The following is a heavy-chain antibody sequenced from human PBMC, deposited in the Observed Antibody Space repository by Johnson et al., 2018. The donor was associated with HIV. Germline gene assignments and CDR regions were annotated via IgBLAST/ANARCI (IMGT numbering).Heavy chain of an antibody. CDR2: ISYDGSDK. V-gene: IGHV3-30*04. CDR1: GFTFSSYA. Sequence: QVQLVESGGGLIQPGGSLRFSCAVSGFTFSSYAMSWVRQAPAKGLEWVAVISYDGSDKYYADSVKGRFTISRDSSKNTVYLQMNSLRAEDTAVYYCARPLNNFPSNFDAFDIWGQGTMVTVSS. J-gene: IGHJ3*02. CDR3: ARPLNNFPSNFDAFDI. D-gene: IGHD4-11*01.